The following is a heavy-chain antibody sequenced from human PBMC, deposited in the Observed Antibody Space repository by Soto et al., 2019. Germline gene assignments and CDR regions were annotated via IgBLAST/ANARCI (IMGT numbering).Heavy chain of an antibody. J-gene: IGHJ4*02. CDR1: GLTVSSTC. CDR2: IYSGDST. CDR3: ATRRRHYGDLDY. Sequence: EVQLVEFGGGLVQRGGSLRLSCEASGLTVSSTCMSWVRQAPGEGLEWVSTIYSGDSTYYADSVKGRFTVSRHSSNNTLFLQMNSLRPEDTAIYYCATRRRHYGDLDYWGQGTLVTVSS. V-gene: IGHV3-53*04. D-gene: IGHD4-17*01.